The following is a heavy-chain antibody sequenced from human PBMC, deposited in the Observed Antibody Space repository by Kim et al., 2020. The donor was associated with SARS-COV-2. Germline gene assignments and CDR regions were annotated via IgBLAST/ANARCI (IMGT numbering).Heavy chain of an antibody. CDR1: GGSISNNY. V-gene: IGHV4-59*01. CDR2: VYHTGST. D-gene: IGHD1-1*01. CDR3: ARDALPMPRTGLYPNWFDR. J-gene: IGHJ5*02. Sequence: SETLSLTCTVSGGSISNNYWTWIRQSPGKGLEWIGYVYHTGSTNYNPSLMSRLTISVDTSKNQFSLNLWSLTAADTAVYYCARDALPMPRTGLYPNWFDRWGQGLLVTVSS.